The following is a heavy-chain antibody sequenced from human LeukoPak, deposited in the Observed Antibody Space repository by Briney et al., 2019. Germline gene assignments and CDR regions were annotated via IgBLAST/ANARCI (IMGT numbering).Heavy chain of an antibody. CDR3: ARELRYFDWLHRGGFDH. Sequence: PGGSLRLSCAASGFTFSSYWMSWVRQAPGKGLEWVANIKQDGSEKYYVDSVKGRFTISRDNAKNSLYLQMNSLRAEDTAVYYCARELRYFDWLHRGGFDHWGQGTLVTVSS. V-gene: IGHV3-7*01. D-gene: IGHD3-9*01. CDR2: IKQDGSEK. J-gene: IGHJ4*02. CDR1: GFTFSSYW.